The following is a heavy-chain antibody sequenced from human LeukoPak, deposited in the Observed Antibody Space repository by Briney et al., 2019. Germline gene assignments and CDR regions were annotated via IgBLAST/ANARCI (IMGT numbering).Heavy chain of an antibody. CDR1: GYSITSAYY. CDR3: ARRGPMLYYFDY. Sequence: SKTLSRTCTVSGYSITSAYYWGWIRQPPGKGLEWIGSISRSASTSYNRPLKSRVSISLDTSKNQFSVKLSSVAAADTAVYYCARRGPMLYYFDYWGQGTLVTVSS. J-gene: IGHJ4*02. V-gene: IGHV4-38-2*02. D-gene: IGHD2-8*01. CDR2: ISRSAST.